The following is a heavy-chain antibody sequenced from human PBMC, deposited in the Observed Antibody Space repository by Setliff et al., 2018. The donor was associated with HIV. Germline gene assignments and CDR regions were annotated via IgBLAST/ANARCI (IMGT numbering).Heavy chain of an antibody. V-gene: IGHV4-39*07. J-gene: IGHJ6*02. CDR2: IYHTANT. CDR1: GGSISTYSYY. CDR3: ARDRGLLWFGESVRYYYYYGMDV. Sequence: PSETLSLTCSVFGGSISTYSYYWGWVRQPPGMGLEWIGSIYHTANTHYSPSLETRVAIFVDTSKNQFSLKLSSVTAADTAVYYCARDRGLLWFGESVRYYYYYGMDVWGQGTTVTVSS. D-gene: IGHD3-10*01.